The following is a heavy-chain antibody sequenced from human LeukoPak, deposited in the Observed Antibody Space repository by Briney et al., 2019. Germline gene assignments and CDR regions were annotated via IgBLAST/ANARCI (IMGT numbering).Heavy chain of an antibody. CDR3: ARLDSSGEFDY. CDR2: IYYSGST. J-gene: IGHJ4*02. Sequence: SETLSLTCTVSGGSISDYYWSWIRQPPGKGLEWIGFIYYSGSTNYNPSLKSRVTISVDTSKNQFSLKLSSVTAADTAVYYCARLDSSGEFDYWGQGTLVTVSS. V-gene: IGHV4-59*08. D-gene: IGHD3-22*01. CDR1: GGSISDYY.